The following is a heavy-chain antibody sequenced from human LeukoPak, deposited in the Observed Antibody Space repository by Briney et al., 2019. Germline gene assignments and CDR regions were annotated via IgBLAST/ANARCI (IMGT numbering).Heavy chain of an antibody. Sequence: SETLSLTCTVSGGSISSYYWSWIRQPAGKGLEWIGRIYTSGSTNYNPSLKSRVTISVDKSKNQFSLKLSSVTAADTAVYYCARSYDSSGYCYDPWGQGTLVTVSS. CDR1: GGSISSYY. CDR2: IYTSGST. V-gene: IGHV4-4*07. J-gene: IGHJ5*02. D-gene: IGHD3-22*01. CDR3: ARSYDSSGYCYDP.